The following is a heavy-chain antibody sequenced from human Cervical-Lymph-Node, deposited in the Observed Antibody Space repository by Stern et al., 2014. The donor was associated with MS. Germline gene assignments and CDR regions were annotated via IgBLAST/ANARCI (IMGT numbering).Heavy chain of an antibody. V-gene: IGHV5-51*03. CDR3: VKGAGATLRRFDF. CDR2: IYPADSDT. D-gene: IGHD1-14*01. Sequence: EVQLVESGTEVRKPGESLKISCEASGYDFANFWIGWVRQMPGKGLEWLGVIYPADSDTRYSPSFQGQVNISADRSTSSAYLQWSSLKASDSAKYFCVKGAGATLRRFDFWGQGTQVTVSS. J-gene: IGHJ4*02. CDR1: GYDFANFW.